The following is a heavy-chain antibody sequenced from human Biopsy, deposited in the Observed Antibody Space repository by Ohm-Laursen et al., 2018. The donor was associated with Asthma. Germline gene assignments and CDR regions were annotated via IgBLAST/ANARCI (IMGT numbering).Heavy chain of an antibody. Sequence: SLRLSCTASGFTVSRDHMFWVRQAPGKGLEWVSVIYSSETSHTADSVRGRFTISRDFSKNTLHLQMHSLRVEDTAVYYCARGDSSGWSHYYFDYWGQGTLVTVSS. J-gene: IGHJ4*02. V-gene: IGHV3-53*01. D-gene: IGHD6-19*01. CDR1: GFTVSRDH. CDR2: IYSSETS. CDR3: ARGDSSGWSHYYFDY.